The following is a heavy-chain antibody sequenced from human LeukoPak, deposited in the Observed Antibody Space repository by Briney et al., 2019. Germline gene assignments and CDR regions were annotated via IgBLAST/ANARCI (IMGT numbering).Heavy chain of an antibody. D-gene: IGHD7-27*01. J-gene: IGHJ4*02. CDR2: MSPNSGNT. V-gene: IGHV1-8*01. Sequence: ASVKVSCRASGYTFTSYDINWVRQATGQGLEWMGWMSPNSGNTGYAQKFQDRVTMTRNTSISTAYVELSSLRSEDTAVYYCARGPPNWGFDYWGQGTLVTVSS. CDR3: ARGPPNWGFDY. CDR1: GYTFTSYD.